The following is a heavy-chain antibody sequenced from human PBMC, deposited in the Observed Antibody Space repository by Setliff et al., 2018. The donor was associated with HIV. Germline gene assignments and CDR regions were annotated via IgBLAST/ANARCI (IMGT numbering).Heavy chain of an antibody. CDR1: GGSISSFY. J-gene: IGHJ6*03. Sequence: PSETLSLTCTVSGGSISSFYWSWIRQPAGKGLEWIGRLYTSGSANYIPSLKSRVTMSVDTSKNQSSLRLSPVTAADTAVYYCARETNYDSSFHYMDVWGKGTTVTVSS. CDR2: LYTSGSA. CDR3: ARETNYDSSFHYMDV. V-gene: IGHV4-4*07. D-gene: IGHD3-22*01.